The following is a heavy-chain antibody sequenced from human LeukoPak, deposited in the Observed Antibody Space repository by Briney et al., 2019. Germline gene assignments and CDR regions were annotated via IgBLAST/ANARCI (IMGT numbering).Heavy chain of an antibody. D-gene: IGHD3-3*01. CDR1: GYTFTSYI. Sequence: ASVKVSCKSSGYTFTSYIISWVRQAPGQGLEWMGGIVPFFRTANYAQQFQGRVTISADELRSTAYLEMTGLKSEDTAVYFCARSPQRGTIFDGDVWGKGTTVTVFS. V-gene: IGHV1-69*13. CDR2: IVPFFRTA. CDR3: ARSPQRGTIFDGDV. J-gene: IGHJ6*04.